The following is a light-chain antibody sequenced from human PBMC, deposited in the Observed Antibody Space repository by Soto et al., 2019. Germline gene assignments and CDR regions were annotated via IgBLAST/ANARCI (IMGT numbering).Light chain of an antibody. CDR3: SSYTNINTRACV. CDR2: DVS. CDR1: SSDVGSYIY. J-gene: IGLJ1*01. V-gene: IGLV2-14*01. Sequence: QSALTQPASVSGSPGQSITISCTGTSSDVGSYIYVSWYQHHPGKAPKLMIYDVSNRPSGVSNRFSGSKSGNTASLTISGLQAEDEAEYYCSSYTNINTRACVFGTGTKLTVL.